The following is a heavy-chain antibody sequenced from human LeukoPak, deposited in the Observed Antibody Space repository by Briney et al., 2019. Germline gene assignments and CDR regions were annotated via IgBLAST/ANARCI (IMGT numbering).Heavy chain of an antibody. J-gene: IGHJ4*02. CDR3: AREERSEVLPTYYFDY. D-gene: IGHD1-1*01. CDR2: INPNSGDI. CDR1: GYTFTGYY. V-gene: IGHV1-2*02. Sequence: GASVKVSCKASGYTFTGYYIYWVRQAPGQGPEWMGWINPNSGDINYGQKFQDRVTMTRDTSITTAYMELYRLRSDDTAVYFCAREERSEVLPTYYFDYWGQGTLVTVSS.